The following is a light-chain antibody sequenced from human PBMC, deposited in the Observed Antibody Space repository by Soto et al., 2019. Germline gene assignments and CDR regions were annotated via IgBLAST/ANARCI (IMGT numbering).Light chain of an antibody. CDR1: QTVSSS. J-gene: IGKJ4*01. CDR2: EAS. CDR3: PQYINLPLT. V-gene: IGKV3-11*01. Sequence: EIGLSQSPATLSLSPGERATLSCRASQTVSSSLAWYQQKPGQAPRLLIYEASNRATGIPARFSGSGSGADFTLTISSLEPEDFALYYCPQYINLPLTFGEGTKVDI.